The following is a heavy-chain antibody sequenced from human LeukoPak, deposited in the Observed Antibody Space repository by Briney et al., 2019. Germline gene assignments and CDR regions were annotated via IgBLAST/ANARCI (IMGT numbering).Heavy chain of an antibody. CDR3: ASGPSLGYSSGASGWFDP. CDR2: IYYSGST. J-gene: IGHJ5*02. V-gene: IGHV4-39*01. CDR1: GGSISSSSYY. Sequence: PSETLSLTCTVSGGSISSSSYYWGWIRQPPGKGLEWIGSIYYSGSTYYNPSLKSRVTISVDTSKNQFSLKLSSVTAADTAVYYCASGPSLGYSSGASGWFDPWGQGTLVTVSS. D-gene: IGHD6-19*01.